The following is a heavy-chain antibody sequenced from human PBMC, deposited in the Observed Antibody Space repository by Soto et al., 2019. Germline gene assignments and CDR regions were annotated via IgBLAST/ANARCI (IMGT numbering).Heavy chain of an antibody. J-gene: IGHJ3*02. CDR1: GGSISSSSYY. CDR3: ARRPNLSWGGDLYPDAFDI. D-gene: IGHD2-21*02. V-gene: IGHV4-39*01. CDR2: IYYSGRT. Sequence: QLLESGPGLVKPSETLSLTCTVSGGSISSSSYYWGWIRQPPGKGLEWIGSIYYSGRTYYNPSLKSRVTISVDTSKNQFPPKLNSVTAADTAVYYCARRPNLSWGGDLYPDAFDIWGQGTMVTVSS.